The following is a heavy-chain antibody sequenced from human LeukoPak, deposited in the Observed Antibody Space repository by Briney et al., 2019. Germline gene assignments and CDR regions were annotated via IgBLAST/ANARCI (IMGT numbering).Heavy chain of an antibody. CDR3: ARGGSWRETHY. CDR1: GESIRKSPYH. V-gene: IGHV4-39*07. Sequence: SETLVLTCSVSGESIRKSPYHWGWVRQAPGKGLEWIGTVYDVGFNHYNPSLSSRADIILDTSKNQFSLKMTSVIAADTAVYYCARGGSWRETHYWGQGILVTVSS. D-gene: IGHD5-24*01. CDR2: VYDVGFN. J-gene: IGHJ4*02.